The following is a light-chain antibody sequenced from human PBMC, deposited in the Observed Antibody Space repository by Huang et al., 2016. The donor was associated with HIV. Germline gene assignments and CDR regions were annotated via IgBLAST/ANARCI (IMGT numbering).Light chain of an antibody. V-gene: IGKV1-9*01. CDR3: QQLRSYPLT. Sequence: IQLTQSPSFVSASVGDRVTVTCRARQAIGHSLAWYQHKPGKAPKLLIYGGSILQSGVSPRFSGKGSGTDVSLTISSLRSEDFATYFCQQLRSYPLTFGGGTDV. J-gene: IGKJ4*01. CDR1: QAIGHS. CDR2: GGS.